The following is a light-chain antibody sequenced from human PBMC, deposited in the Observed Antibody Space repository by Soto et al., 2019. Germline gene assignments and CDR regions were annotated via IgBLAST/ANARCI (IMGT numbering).Light chain of an antibody. CDR3: HQTYRMPDT. Sequence: DIQMTQSPSSLSASVGDRVTITCRASQNIVTYVNWYQQRPGKAPKLLISAVSTLQSGVPSRFSGSGSGTDFSLTIRGVQREDFATYYCHQTYRMPDTFGRGTKLE. CDR2: AVS. CDR1: QNIVTY. J-gene: IGKJ2*01. V-gene: IGKV1-39*01.